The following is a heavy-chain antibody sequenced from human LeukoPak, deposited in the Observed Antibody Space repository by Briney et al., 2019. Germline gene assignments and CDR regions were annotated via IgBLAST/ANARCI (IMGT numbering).Heavy chain of an antibody. D-gene: IGHD5-18*01. V-gene: IGHV3-48*02. CDR1: GFTFSSYS. Sequence: GGSLRLSCAASGFTFSSYSMNWVRQAPGKGLEWVSYISSSSNTIYYADSVKGRCTISRDNAKNSLYLQMNSLRDEDTALYYCVTDTSMGGLFDYWGQGTLVTVSS. J-gene: IGHJ4*02. CDR3: VTDTSMGGLFDY. CDR2: ISSSSNTI.